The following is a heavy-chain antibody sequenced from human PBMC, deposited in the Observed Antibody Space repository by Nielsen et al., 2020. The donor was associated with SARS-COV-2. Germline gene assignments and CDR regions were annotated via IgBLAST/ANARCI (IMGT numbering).Heavy chain of an antibody. Sequence: ASVKVSCKASGYTFTSYGISWVRQAPGQGLEWMGWISAYNGNTNYAQKLQGRVTITADESTSTAYMELSSLRSEDTAVYYCARVGVLSSGWEFDYWGQGTLVTVSS. CDR2: ISAYNGNT. CDR3: ARVGVLSSGWEFDY. V-gene: IGHV1-18*01. CDR1: GYTFTSYG. D-gene: IGHD6-19*01. J-gene: IGHJ4*02.